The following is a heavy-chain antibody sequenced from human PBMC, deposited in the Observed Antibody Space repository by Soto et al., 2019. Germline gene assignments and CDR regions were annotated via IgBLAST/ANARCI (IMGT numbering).Heavy chain of an antibody. D-gene: IGHD4-17*01. Sequence: SATXSLTCAVSVYSIISGYYLFCIRQTPGKGLEWIASIYHSGSTYYNPSLKSRVTISVETSKNQFSLKMTSVTAADTDVYYCERGAAKVTQGWLETWGPGIMVTV. CDR2: IYHSGST. V-gene: IGHV4-38-2*01. CDR1: VYSIISGYY. J-gene: IGHJ4*02. CDR3: ERGAAKVTQGWLET.